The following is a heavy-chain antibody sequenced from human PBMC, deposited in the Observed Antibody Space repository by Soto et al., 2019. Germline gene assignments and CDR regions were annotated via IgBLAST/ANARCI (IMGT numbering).Heavy chain of an antibody. CDR3: ARDDSGDYGVDC. V-gene: IGHV1-18*01. CDR2: ISAYNTHT. CDR1: GYTFTSYG. J-gene: IGHJ4*02. Sequence: QVQLVQSGAEVKKPGASVKVSCKASGYTFTSYGISWVRQAPGRGLDWLGWISAYNTHTNYAQKRQGRDTTTTDTDTGTAYMELRSLRSDDTAVYYCARDDSGDYGVDCWGQGSLVTVSS. D-gene: IGHD4-17*01.